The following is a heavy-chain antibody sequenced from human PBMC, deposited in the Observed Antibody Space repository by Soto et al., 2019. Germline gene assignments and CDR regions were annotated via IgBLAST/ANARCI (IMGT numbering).Heavy chain of an antibody. V-gene: IGHV4-39*01. CDR2: IHYSGTT. CDR3: AGGPRGDIDGLFPFDN. CDR1: GDSVSRRNYY. D-gene: IGHD5-18*01. J-gene: IGHJ4*02. Sequence: QLQLQESGPGLVKPSETLSLTCTVSGDSVSRRNYYWGWIRQPPGKELEWIGNIHYSGTTNYNPSLKSRSTICLDTSKNQFSLKLRSVTAADTAFYFCAGGPRGDIDGLFPFDNWGQGTLVTVSS.